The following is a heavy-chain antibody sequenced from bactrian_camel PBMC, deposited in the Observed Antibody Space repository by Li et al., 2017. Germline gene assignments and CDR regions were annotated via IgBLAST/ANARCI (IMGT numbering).Heavy chain of an antibody. V-gene: IGHV3S40*01. D-gene: IGHD2*01. CDR2: INSGGGST. CDR3: AADIDDVLVGGSECSQLTDFGY. CDR1: GFTFSSYV. Sequence: VQLVESGGGSVQAGGSLRLSCAASGFTFSSYVMSWVRQAPGKGLEWVSTINSGGGSTYYADSVKGRFTISRDNAKNTLYLQMNSLKFEDTAKYYCAADIDDVLVGGSECSQLTDFGYWGQGTQVTVS. J-gene: IGHJ6*01.